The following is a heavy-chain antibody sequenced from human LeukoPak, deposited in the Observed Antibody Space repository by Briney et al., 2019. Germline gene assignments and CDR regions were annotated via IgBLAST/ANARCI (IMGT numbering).Heavy chain of an antibody. J-gene: IGHJ5*02. CDR1: GYTFTTYY. V-gene: IGHV1-46*01. Sequence: ASVKVSCKASGYTFTTYYMHWVRQAPGQGLEWMGVINPSGGSTSYAQKFQGRVTMTRDRSTSTVYMELSSLRSEDTAVYYCARGGYSNRNWFDPWGQGTLVTVSS. D-gene: IGHD6-13*01. CDR2: INPSGGST. CDR3: ARGGYSNRNWFDP.